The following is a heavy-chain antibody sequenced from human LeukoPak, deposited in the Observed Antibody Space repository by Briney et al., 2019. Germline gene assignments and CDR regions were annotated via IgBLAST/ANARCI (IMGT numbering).Heavy chain of an antibody. D-gene: IGHD3-3*01. V-gene: IGHV3-11*04. CDR3: ASRYYDFWSGYPS. J-gene: IGHJ5*02. CDR1: GFTFSDYY. CDR2: ISSSGSTI. Sequence: PGGSLRLSCAASGFTFSDYYMSWIRQAPGKGLGWVSYISSSGSTIYYADSVKGRFTISGDNAKNSLYLQMNSLRAEDTAVYYCASRYYDFWSGYPSWGQGTLVTVSS.